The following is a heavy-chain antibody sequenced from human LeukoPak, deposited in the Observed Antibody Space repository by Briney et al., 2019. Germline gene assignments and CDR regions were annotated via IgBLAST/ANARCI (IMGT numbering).Heavy chain of an antibody. D-gene: IGHD1-7*01. CDR3: ARASNWNYDVDY. V-gene: IGHV1-46*01. CDR2: INPSGGST. J-gene: IGHJ4*02. Sequence: GASVKVSCKASGYTFTTYYMHWVRQAPGQGLEWMGIINPSGGSTRYAQKFQGRVTMTRDMSTSTVYMELSSLRSEDTAVYYCARASNWNYDVDYWGQGTLVTVSS. CDR1: GYTFTTYY.